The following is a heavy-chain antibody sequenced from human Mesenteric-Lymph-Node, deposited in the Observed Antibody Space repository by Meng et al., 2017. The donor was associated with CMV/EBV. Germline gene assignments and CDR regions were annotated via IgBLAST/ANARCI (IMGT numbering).Heavy chain of an antibody. CDR2: INWNGGST. CDR1: GFTFSSYA. CDR3: ARDSGPVVPAARSQRNWFDP. V-gene: IGHV3-20*04. D-gene: IGHD2-2*01. Sequence: GGSLRLSCAASGFTFSSYAMSWVRQAPGKGLEWVSGINWNGGSTGYADSVKGRFTISRDNAKNSLYLQMNSLRAEDTALYYCARDSGPVVPAARSQRNWFDPWGQGTLVTVSS. J-gene: IGHJ5*02.